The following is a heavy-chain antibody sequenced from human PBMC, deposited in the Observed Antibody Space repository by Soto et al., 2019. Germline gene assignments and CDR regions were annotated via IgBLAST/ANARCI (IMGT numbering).Heavy chain of an antibody. CDR3: ARDVWETTSMYYGLDV. CDR2: ITGSGAIT. J-gene: IGHJ6*02. Sequence: EAQLLESGGGLLQPGGSLRLSCAASGFTFSSYAMSWVRLAPGKGLEWVSGITGSGAITYYTDSVKGRFTISRDNSKNTLYLQMQSLRAEDTAVYYWARDVWETTSMYYGLDVWGLGTTVTVSS. CDR1: GFTFSSYA. D-gene: IGHD1-26*01. V-gene: IGHV3-23*01.